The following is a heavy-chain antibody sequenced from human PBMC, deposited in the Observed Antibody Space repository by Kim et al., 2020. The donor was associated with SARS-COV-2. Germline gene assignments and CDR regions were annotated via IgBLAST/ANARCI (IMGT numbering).Heavy chain of an antibody. V-gene: IGHV3-11*01. D-gene: IGHD2-8*01. Sequence: GGSLRLSCAASGFIFSDYYMSWIRQAPGEGLEWVSYIGSRGNVKYYADSVKGRFTISRDNAKNSLYLQMNSLGAEDTAIYYCARVQRTKGSFDIWGQGTMVSVSS. CDR3: ARVQRTKGSFDI. CDR2: IGSRGNVK. J-gene: IGHJ3*02. CDR1: GFIFSDYY.